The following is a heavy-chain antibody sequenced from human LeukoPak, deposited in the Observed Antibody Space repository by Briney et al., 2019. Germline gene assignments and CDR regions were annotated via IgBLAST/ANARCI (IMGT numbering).Heavy chain of an antibody. D-gene: IGHD6-13*01. CDR2: IIPIFGTA. J-gene: IGHJ6*02. CDR3: ARAGGSSSRASYYYYYYGMDV. Sequence: SVKVSCKASGGTFSSYAISWVRQAPGQGLEWMGGIIPIFGTANYAQKFQGRVTITADESTSTAYMELSSLRSEDTAVYYCARAGGSSSRASYYYYYYGMDVWGQGTTVTVSS. CDR1: GGTFSSYA. V-gene: IGHV1-69*13.